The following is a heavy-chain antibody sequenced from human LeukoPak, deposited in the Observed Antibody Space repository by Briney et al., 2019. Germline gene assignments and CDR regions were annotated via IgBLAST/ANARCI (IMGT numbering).Heavy chain of an antibody. J-gene: IGHJ4*02. Sequence: SETLSLTCTVSGGSISSSIYYWGWIRQPPGKGLERIGSIYYSGSTYYNPSLKSRVTISVDTSKNQFSLKLSSVTAADTAVYYCARHDSVVTAMVDYWGQGTLVTVSS. CDR1: GGSISSSIYY. V-gene: IGHV4-39*01. CDR2: IYYSGST. D-gene: IGHD2-21*02. CDR3: ARHDSVVTAMVDY.